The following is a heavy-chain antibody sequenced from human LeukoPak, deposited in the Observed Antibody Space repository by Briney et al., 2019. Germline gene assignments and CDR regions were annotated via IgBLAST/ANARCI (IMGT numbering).Heavy chain of an antibody. V-gene: IGHV3-30-3*01. CDR3: ARDSGSSSSFDY. D-gene: IGHD6-6*01. J-gene: IGHJ4*02. Sequence: GGSLRLSCAASGFTFSSYAMHWVRQAPGKGLEWVAVISYDGSNKYYADSVKGRFTISRDNSKNTLYLQMNSLRAEDTAVYYCARDSGSSSSFDYWGQGTLVTVSS. CDR1: GFTFSSYA. CDR2: ISYDGSNK.